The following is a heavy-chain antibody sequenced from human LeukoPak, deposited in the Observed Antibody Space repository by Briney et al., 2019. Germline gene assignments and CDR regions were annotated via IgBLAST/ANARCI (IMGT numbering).Heavy chain of an antibody. CDR1: GFTVSSNY. CDR3: ARGHNWNDRGAFDI. Sequence: GGSLRLSCAASGFTVSSNYMSWVRQAPGKGLEWVSSIYSGGSTYYADSVKGRFTISRDSSKKTLYLQMSSLRAEDTAVYYCARGHNWNDRGAFDIWGQGTMVTVSS. CDR2: IYSGGST. V-gene: IGHV3-53*01. J-gene: IGHJ3*02. D-gene: IGHD1-1*01.